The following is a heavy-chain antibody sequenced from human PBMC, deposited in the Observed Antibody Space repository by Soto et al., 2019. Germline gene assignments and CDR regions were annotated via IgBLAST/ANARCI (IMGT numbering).Heavy chain of an antibody. J-gene: IGHJ6*03. D-gene: IGHD2-15*01. CDR1: GGSISSGGYY. Sequence: SETLSLTCTVSGGSISSGGYYWSWIRQPPGKGQEWIGYIYYSGSTNYNPSLKSRVTISVDTSKNQFSLKLSSVTAADTAVYYCARLGYCSGGSCDMYYYYYYMDVWGKGTTVTVSS. V-gene: IGHV4-61*08. CDR2: IYYSGST. CDR3: ARLGYCSGGSCDMYYYYYYMDV.